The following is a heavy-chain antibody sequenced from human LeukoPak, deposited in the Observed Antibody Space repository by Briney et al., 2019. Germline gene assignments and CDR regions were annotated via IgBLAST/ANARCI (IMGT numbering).Heavy chain of an antibody. V-gene: IGHV3-53*01. D-gene: IGHD5-12*01. Sequence: PGGSLRLSCAASGFTVSSIYMSWVRQAPGKGLEWISVIYGGSNTYYYADSVKGRFTISRDNSKNTVYLQMNSLRAEDTAVYYCAKDSKPGYSGYDKDYWGQGTLVTVSS. CDR2: IYGGSNT. CDR3: AKDSKPGYSGYDKDY. J-gene: IGHJ4*02. CDR1: GFTVSSIY.